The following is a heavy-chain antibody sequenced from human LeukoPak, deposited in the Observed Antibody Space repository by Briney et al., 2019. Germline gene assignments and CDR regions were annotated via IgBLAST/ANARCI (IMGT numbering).Heavy chain of an antibody. V-gene: IGHV4-34*01. CDR3: ARYNQEYSSSWYGGWFDP. J-gene: IGHJ5*02. D-gene: IGHD6-13*01. CDR1: GGSFSGYY. Sequence: SETLSLTCAVYGGSFSGYYWSWIRQPPGKGLEWIGEINHSGSTNYNPSLKSRVTISVDTSRNQFSLKLSSATAADTAVYYCARYNQEYSSSWYGGWFDPWGQGTLVTVSS. CDR2: INHSGST.